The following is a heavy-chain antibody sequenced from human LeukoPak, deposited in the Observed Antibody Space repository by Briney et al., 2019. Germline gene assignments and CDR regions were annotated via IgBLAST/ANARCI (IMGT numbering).Heavy chain of an antibody. CDR3: ARDYYDSRGEAFDI. CDR1: GGSFSSYS. Sequence: SETLSLTCTVSGGSFSSYSWSWIWQPPGKGLEWIGYIYYNGSTNYNPSLKSRVTISVDTSKNQFSLKLSSVTAADTAVYYCARDYYDSRGEAFDIWGLGTMVTVSS. J-gene: IGHJ3*02. CDR2: IYYNGST. V-gene: IGHV4-59*01. D-gene: IGHD3-22*01.